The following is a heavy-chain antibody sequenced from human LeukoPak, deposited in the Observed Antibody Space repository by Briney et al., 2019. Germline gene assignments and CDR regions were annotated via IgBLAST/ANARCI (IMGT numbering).Heavy chain of an antibody. Sequence: GGSLRLSCAPSGFTFTTYWMNWVRQAPGKGLERVANIKQDGSEKYYVDSVKGRFTISRDNAKNSLYLQMNSLRAEDTAVYYCAREVEYDILTGNGAFDIWGQGTMVTVSS. J-gene: IGHJ3*02. D-gene: IGHD3-9*01. CDR3: AREVEYDILTGNGAFDI. CDR1: GFTFTTYW. V-gene: IGHV3-7*01. CDR2: IKQDGSEK.